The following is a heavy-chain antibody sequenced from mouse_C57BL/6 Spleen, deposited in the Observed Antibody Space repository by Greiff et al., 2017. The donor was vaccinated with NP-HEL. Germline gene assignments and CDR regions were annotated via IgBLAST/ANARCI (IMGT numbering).Heavy chain of an antibody. CDR1: GYTFTSYW. J-gene: IGHJ3*01. Sequence: QVQLQQPGAELVKPGASVKLSCKASGYTFTSYWMHWVKQRPGRGLEWIGRIDPNSGGTKYNEKFKSKATLTVDKPSSTAYVQLSSLTSEDSAVYYCARSGYSNYEAWFAYWGQGTLVTVSA. CDR3: ARSGYSNYEAWFAY. D-gene: IGHD2-5*01. V-gene: IGHV1-72*01. CDR2: IDPNSGGT.